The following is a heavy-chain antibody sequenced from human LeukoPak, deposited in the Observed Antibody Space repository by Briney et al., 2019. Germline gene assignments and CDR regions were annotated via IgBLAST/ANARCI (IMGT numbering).Heavy chain of an antibody. V-gene: IGHV3-49*03. J-gene: IGHJ5*02. CDR1: GISICDYA. CDR2: IRSKAYGGTT. D-gene: IGHD3-16*01. CDR3: TKSRFYDYVWGGS. Sequence: GGSLRLSCTASGISICDYAMSWFRQAPGEGLEWVSLIRSKAYGGTTEYAASVEGRFTMSRDDSKSIAYLQMNSLKTEDTAVYYCTKSRFYDYVWGGSWGQGTLVTVSS.